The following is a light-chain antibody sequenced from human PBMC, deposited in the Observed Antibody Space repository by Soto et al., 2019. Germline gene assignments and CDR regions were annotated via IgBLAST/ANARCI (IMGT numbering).Light chain of an antibody. Sequence: EIVLTQSPGTLSLSPGERATLSCRASQSVSSCYLAWYQQKPGQAPRLLIYGASSRATGSPDRFSGSGSGTDFTLTISRLEPEDFAVYYCQQYGSSPWTFGQGTKLEIK. J-gene: IGKJ2*01. CDR1: QSVSSCY. V-gene: IGKV3-20*01. CDR3: QQYGSSPWT. CDR2: GAS.